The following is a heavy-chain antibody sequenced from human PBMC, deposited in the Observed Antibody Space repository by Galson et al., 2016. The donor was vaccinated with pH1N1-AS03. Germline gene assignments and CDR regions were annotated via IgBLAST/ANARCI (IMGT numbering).Heavy chain of an antibody. J-gene: IGHJ6*02. CDR1: GYIFTGFY. D-gene: IGHD3-10*01. CDR2: INTDSGVT. CDR3: ARDPRGPWTSATGPTTYYFGIDV. Sequence: SVKVSCKASGYIFTGFYVHWVRQAPGQGLEWMGWINTDSGVTNYTQKFEAWVTMTRDTSVSTAYMELYGLKSDDTAVYYFARDPRGPWTSATGPTTYYFGIDVWGQGTTVIVSS. V-gene: IGHV1-2*04.